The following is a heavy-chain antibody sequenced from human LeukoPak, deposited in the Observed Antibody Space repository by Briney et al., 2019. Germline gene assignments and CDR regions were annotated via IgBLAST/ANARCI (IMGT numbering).Heavy chain of an antibody. J-gene: IGHJ4*02. CDR1: GFTFSSYG. CDR2: IRYDGSNK. V-gene: IGHV3-30*02. CDR3: AKDSGKQRDTILGGFDY. Sequence: PGGSLRLSCAASGFTFSSYGMHWVRQAPGKGLEWVAFIRYDGSNKYYADSVKGRFTISRDNSKNTLYLQMNSLRAEDTAVYYCAKDSGKQRDTILGGFDYWGQGTLVTVSS. D-gene: IGHD3-3*01.